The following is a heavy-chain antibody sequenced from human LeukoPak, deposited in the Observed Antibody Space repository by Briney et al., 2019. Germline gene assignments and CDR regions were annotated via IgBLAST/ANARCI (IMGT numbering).Heavy chain of an antibody. Sequence: SETLSLTCTVSGGSISSSSYYWGWIRQPPGKGLEWIGSIYYSGSTYYNPSLKSRVTISVDTSKNQFSLKLSSVTAADTAVYYCARESQDYDILTGPSPGYFDYWGQGTLVTVSS. CDR1: GGSISSSSYY. CDR2: IYYSGST. D-gene: IGHD3-9*01. CDR3: ARESQDYDILTGPSPGYFDY. V-gene: IGHV4-39*07. J-gene: IGHJ4*02.